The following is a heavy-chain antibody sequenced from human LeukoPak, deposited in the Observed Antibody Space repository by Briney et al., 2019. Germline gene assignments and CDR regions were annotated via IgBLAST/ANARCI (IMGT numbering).Heavy chain of an antibody. CDR1: GFTFDDYA. D-gene: IGHD6-6*01. Sequence: PGGSLRLSCAASGFTFDDYAMPWVRQAPGKGLEWVSGISWNSGSIGYADSVKGRFTISRDNAKNSLYLQMNSLRAEDTALYYCAKDSSSSSQDWYFDLWGRGTLVTVSS. CDR3: AKDSSSSSQDWYFDL. CDR2: ISWNSGSI. J-gene: IGHJ2*01. V-gene: IGHV3-9*01.